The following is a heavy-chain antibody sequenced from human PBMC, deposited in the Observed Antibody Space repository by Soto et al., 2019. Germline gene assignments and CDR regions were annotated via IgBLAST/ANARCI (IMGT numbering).Heavy chain of an antibody. Sequence: SVKVSCKASGFTFTSSAVQWVRQARGQRLEWIGWIVVGSGNTNYAQKFQERVTITRDMSTSTAYMELSSLRSEDTAVYYCAADGVVVPAAMPASNYYGMDVWGQGTTVTVSS. J-gene: IGHJ6*02. CDR3: AADGVVVPAAMPASNYYGMDV. CDR1: GFTFTSSA. CDR2: IVVGSGNT. D-gene: IGHD2-2*01. V-gene: IGHV1-58*01.